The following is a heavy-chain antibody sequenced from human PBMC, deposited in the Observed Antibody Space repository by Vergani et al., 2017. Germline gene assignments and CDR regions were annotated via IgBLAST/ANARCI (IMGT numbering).Heavy chain of an antibody. CDR3: ARDYDILTGYSAYGMDV. CDR2: IKQDGSEK. J-gene: IGHJ6*02. Sequence: APGKGLEWVANIKQDGSEKYYVDSVKGRFTISRDNAKNSLYLQMNSLRAEDTAVYYCARDYDILTGYSAYGMDVWGRGTTVTVSS. D-gene: IGHD3-9*01. V-gene: IGHV3-7*01.